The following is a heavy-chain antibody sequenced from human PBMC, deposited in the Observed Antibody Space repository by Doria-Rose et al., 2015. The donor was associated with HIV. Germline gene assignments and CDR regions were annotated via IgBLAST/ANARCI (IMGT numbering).Heavy chain of an antibody. Sequence: GEINHGGSTNYNPSLKSRVTISLDMSKNQFSLKVTSVTAADTAVYYCARGPSDFGDYVAFQHWGQGTLVTVSS. CDR3: ARGPSDFGDYVAFQH. J-gene: IGHJ1*01. D-gene: IGHD4-17*01. V-gene: IGHV4-34*01. CDR2: INHGGST.